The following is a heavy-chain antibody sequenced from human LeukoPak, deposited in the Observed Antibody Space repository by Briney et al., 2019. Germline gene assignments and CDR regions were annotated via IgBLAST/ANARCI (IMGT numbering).Heavy chain of an antibody. J-gene: IGHJ6*02. CDR1: GGTFSSYA. D-gene: IGHD6-6*01. Sequence: SVKVSCKASGGTFSSYAISWVRQAPGQGLEWMGGIIPIFGTANYAQKFQGRVTITADESTSTAYMELSSLRSEDTAVYCCARIISSQYYYGMDVWGQGTTVTVSS. CDR2: IIPIFGTA. CDR3: ARIISSQYYYGMDV. V-gene: IGHV1-69*01.